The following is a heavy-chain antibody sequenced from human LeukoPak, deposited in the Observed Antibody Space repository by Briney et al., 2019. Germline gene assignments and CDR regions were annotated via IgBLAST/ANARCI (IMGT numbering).Heavy chain of an antibody. CDR1: GFTFSSYS. J-gene: IGHJ4*02. CDR2: IGSSVSTR. Sequence: GGSLRLSCAVSGFTFSSYSMNWVRRAPGKGLEWVSYIGSSVSTRYYADSVKGRFTISRDNGKHSLYLQMNSLRAEDTAVYYCTREGSDFWSGYSKGYFDYWGQGTLVTVSS. CDR3: TREGSDFWSGYSKGYFDY. V-gene: IGHV3-48*01. D-gene: IGHD3-3*01.